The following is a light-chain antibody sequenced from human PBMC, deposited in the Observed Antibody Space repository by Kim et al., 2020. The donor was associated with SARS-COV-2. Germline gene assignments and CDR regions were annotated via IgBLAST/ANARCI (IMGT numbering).Light chain of an antibody. CDR2: DVT. CDR1: TTDIRDYNF. J-gene: IGLJ1*01. CDR3: NSYVVSSTSYV. V-gene: IGLV2-14*03. Sequence: QSVLTQPASVSGSPGQSITISCAASTTDIRDYNFVSWYQHHSGEVPKLLIYDVTYRPSGVSHRFSGSKSGNTASLTISGLQPDDEADYYCNSYVVSSTSYVFGTGSKGTDL.